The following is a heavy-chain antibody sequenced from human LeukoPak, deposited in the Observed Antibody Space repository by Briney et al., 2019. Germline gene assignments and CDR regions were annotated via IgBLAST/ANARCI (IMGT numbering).Heavy chain of an antibody. J-gene: IGHJ4*03. V-gene: IGHV4-34*01. D-gene: IGHD1-1*01. Sequence: SETLSLTCAVYGGSFSSYYWSWIRQSPGKGLEWIAEINHRGDTNYNPSVESRVTISVDTSKNQFSLKVTSLTAADTAVYYCARGPTISETGYFDYWGQGTLVTVSS. CDR3: ARGPTISETGYFDY. CDR2: INHRGDT. CDR1: GGSFSSYY.